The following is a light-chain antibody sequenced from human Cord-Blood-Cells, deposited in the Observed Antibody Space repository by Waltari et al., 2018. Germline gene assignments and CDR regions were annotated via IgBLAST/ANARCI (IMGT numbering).Light chain of an antibody. CDR1: SGSIARNY. CDR3: QSYDSSTVV. Sequence: NFMLTQPHSVSESPGKTVTISCPGSSGSIARNYVQRYQQRPGSAPTTVIYEDNQRPSGVPDRFSGSIDSSSNSASLTISGLKTEDEADYYCQSYDSSTVVFGGGTKLTVL. J-gene: IGLJ2*01. CDR2: EDN. V-gene: IGLV6-57*02.